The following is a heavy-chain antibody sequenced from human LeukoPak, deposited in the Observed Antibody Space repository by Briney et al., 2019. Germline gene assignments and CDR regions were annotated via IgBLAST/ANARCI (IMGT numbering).Heavy chain of an antibody. CDR3: ASIAVAGSGNWFDP. CDR2: INPNSGGT. Sequence: ASVKVSCKASGYTFINYYIHWVRRAPGQGLGWMGWINPNSGGTNYAQKFQGRVTMTRDTSISTAYMELSRLRSDDTDVYYCASIAVAGSGNWFDPWGQGTLVTVSS. V-gene: IGHV1-2*02. J-gene: IGHJ5*02. D-gene: IGHD6-19*01. CDR1: GYTFINYY.